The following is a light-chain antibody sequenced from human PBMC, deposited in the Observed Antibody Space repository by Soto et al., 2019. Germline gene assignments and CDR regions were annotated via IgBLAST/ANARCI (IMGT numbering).Light chain of an antibody. J-gene: IGKJ2*01. V-gene: IGKV3-20*01. Sequence: EIVLTQSPGPLSLSPGDRATLSCRASQSVSSSDLAWYQQKPGQAPRLLIYGASTRATGIPDRFSGSGSGTDFTLTISRLEPEDFAVYYCQQYGGSPLYTFGQGTKLVIK. CDR3: QQYGGSPLYT. CDR2: GAS. CDR1: QSVSSSD.